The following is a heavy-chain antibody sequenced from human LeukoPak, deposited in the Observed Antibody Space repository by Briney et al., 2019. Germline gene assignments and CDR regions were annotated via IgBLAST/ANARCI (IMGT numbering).Heavy chain of an antibody. CDR1: GYTFTSYY. D-gene: IGHD3-16*01. Sequence: ASVKVSCKASGYTFTSYYMHWVRQAPEQGLEWMGIINPSGGSTSYAQKFQGRVTMTRDMSTSTVYMELSSLRSEDTAVYYCARDLLGYNYYMDVWGKGTTVTVSS. CDR3: ARDLLGYNYYMDV. V-gene: IGHV1-46*01. CDR2: INPSGGST. J-gene: IGHJ6*03.